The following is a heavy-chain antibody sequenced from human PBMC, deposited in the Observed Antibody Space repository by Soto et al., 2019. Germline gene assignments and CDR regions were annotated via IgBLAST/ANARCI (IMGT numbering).Heavy chain of an antibody. J-gene: IGHJ4*02. V-gene: IGHV5-10-1*01. CDR3: ARALTTYYYDSSGYDY. CDR2: IDPSDSYT. Sequence: GASLKISCKASGYSFTSYWITWVRQMPGKGLEWMGRIDPSDSYTNYSPSFQGHVTMTRDTSISTAYMELSRLRSDDTAVYYCARALTTYYYDSSGYDYWGQGTLVTVSS. CDR1: GYSFTSYW. D-gene: IGHD3-22*01.